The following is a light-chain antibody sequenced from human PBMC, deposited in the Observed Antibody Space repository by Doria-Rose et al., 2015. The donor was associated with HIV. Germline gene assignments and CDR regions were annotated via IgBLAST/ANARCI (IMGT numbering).Light chain of an antibody. J-gene: IGKJ2*01. Sequence: LSLPVTPGQPASIPCRSSQSLLHTIGYNYLDWYLQKPGQSPQLLIYLGSNRASGVPDRFSGSGSGTDFTLKISRVEAEDVGVYYCMQALQTPYTFGQGTKLEIK. CDR3: MQALQTPYT. CDR1: QSLLHTIGYNY. V-gene: IGKV2-28*01. CDR2: LGS.